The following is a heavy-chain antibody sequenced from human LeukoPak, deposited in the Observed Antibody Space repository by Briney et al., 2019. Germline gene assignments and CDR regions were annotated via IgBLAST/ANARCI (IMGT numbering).Heavy chain of an antibody. D-gene: IGHD2-21*02. CDR2: ISGSGGST. J-gene: IGHJ6*02. CDR3: AGAPLVTATPIV. V-gene: IGHV3-23*01. CDR1: GFTFSSYA. Sequence: GGSLRLSCAASGFTFSSYAMSWVRQAPGKGLEWVSAISGSGGSTYYADSVKGRFTISRDNPKNTLYLQMNSLRAEDTAVYYCAGAPLVTATPIVWGQGTTVTVSS.